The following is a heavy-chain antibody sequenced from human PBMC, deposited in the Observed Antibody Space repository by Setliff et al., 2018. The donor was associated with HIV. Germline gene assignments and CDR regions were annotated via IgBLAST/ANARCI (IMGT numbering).Heavy chain of an antibody. CDR2: ISPFNGNT. Sequence: ASVKVSCKASGYTLSTYLIAWVRQAPGQGLEWMGWISPFNGNTNYAQKLQGRVTVTSDKSTSTAYLELRSLRSDGTAIYYCARATSGTILDYWGQGTLVTVSS. CDR1: GYTLSTYL. CDR3: ARATSGTILDY. J-gene: IGHJ4*02. V-gene: IGHV1-18*01. D-gene: IGHD3-10*01.